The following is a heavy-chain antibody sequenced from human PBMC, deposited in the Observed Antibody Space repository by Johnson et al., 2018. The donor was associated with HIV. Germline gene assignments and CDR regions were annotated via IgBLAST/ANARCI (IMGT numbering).Heavy chain of an antibody. CDR1: GFTFSDYW. V-gene: IGHV3-15*01. CDR2: IKSKTDGGTT. CDR3: TTVLTVDAFDI. D-gene: IGHD4-11*01. Sequence: VESGGSLRLSCAASGFTFSDYWMSWVRQAPGKGLEWVGRIKSKTDGGTTDYAAPVKGRFTISRDDSKNTLYLQMNSLKTEDTAVYYCTTVLTVDAFDIWGQGTMVTVSS. J-gene: IGHJ3*02.